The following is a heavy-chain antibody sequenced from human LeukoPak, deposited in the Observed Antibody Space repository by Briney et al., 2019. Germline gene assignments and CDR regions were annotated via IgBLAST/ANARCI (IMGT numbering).Heavy chain of an antibody. D-gene: IGHD5-18*01. CDR3: ARGRRTGYSYGPNAFDI. Sequence: PSETLSLTCAVYGGSFSGYYWSWIRQPPGKGLEWIGEINHSGSTNYNPSLKSRVTISVDTSKNQFSLKLSSVTAADTAVYYCARGRRTGYSYGPNAFDIWGQGTMVTVSS. J-gene: IGHJ3*02. CDR2: INHSGST. CDR1: GGSFSGYY. V-gene: IGHV4-34*01.